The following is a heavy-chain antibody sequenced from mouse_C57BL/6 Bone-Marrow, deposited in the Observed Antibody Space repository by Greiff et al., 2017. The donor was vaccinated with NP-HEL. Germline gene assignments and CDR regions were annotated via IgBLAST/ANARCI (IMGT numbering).Heavy chain of an antibody. D-gene: IGHD1-1*01. Sequence: QVQLKESGAELVRPGTSVKVSCKASGYAFTNYLIGWVKQRPGQGLEWIGVINPGSGGTNYNEKFKGKATLTADKSSSTAYMQLSSLTSEDSAVYFGAREGYYYGSFAYWGQGTLVTVSA. CDR3: AREGYYYGSFAY. J-gene: IGHJ3*01. CDR1: GYAFTNYL. CDR2: INPGSGGT. V-gene: IGHV1-54*01.